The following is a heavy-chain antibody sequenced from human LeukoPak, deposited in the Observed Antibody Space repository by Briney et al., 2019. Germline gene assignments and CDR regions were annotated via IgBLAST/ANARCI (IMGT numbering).Heavy chain of an antibody. Sequence: SETLSLTCTVSGGSISSGDYYWSWIRQPPGKGLEWIGYIYYSGSTYYNPSLKSRVTISVDTSKNQFSLKLSSVTAAGTAVYYCARSRDYELFDYWGQGTLVTVSS. CDR1: GGSISSGDYY. CDR3: ARSRDYELFDY. D-gene: IGHD4-17*01. V-gene: IGHV4-30-4*01. J-gene: IGHJ4*02. CDR2: IYYSGST.